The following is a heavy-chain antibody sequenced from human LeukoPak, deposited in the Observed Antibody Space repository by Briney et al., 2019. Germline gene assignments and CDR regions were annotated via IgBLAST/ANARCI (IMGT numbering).Heavy chain of an antibody. CDR2: ISSSGSTI. CDR1: GFTFSDYY. V-gene: IGHV3-11*01. Sequence: GGSLRLSCAASGFTFSDYYMSWIRQAPGKGLEWVSYISSSGSTIYYADPVKGRFTISRDNAKNSLYLQMNSLRAEDTAVYYCARDLLPSDAFDIWGQGTMVTVSS. D-gene: IGHD3-22*01. J-gene: IGHJ3*02. CDR3: ARDLLPSDAFDI.